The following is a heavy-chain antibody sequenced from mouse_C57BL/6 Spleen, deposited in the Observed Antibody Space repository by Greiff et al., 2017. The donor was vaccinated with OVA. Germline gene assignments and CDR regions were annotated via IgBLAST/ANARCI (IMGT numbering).Heavy chain of an antibody. J-gene: IGHJ4*01. CDR2: ISSGSSTI. Sequence: EVNVVESGGGLVKPGGSLKLSCAASGFTFSDYGMHWVRQAPEKGLEWVAYISSGSSTIYYADTVKGRFTISRDNAKNTLFLQMTSLRSEDTAMYYCAREGYYLYAMDYWGQGTSVTVSS. D-gene: IGHD2-3*01. CDR3: AREGYYLYAMDY. CDR1: GFTFSDYG. V-gene: IGHV5-17*01.